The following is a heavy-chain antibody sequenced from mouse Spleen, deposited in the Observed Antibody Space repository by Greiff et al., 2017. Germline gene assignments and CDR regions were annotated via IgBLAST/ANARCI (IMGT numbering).Heavy chain of an antibody. CDR3: ARKPSNWDGDY. D-gene: IGHD4-1*01. V-gene: IGHV1-81*01. Sequence: QVQLKESGAELARPGASVKLSCKASGYTFTSYGISWVKQRTGQGLEWIGEIYPRSGNTYYNEKFKGKATLTADKSSSTAYMELRSLTSEDSAVYFCARKPSNWDGDYWGQGTTLTVSA. CDR1: GYTFTSYG. J-gene: IGHJ2*01. CDR2: IYPRSGNT.